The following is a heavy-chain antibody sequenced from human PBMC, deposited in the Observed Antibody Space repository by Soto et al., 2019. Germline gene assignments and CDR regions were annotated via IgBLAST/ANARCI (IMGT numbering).Heavy chain of an antibody. D-gene: IGHD6-13*01. V-gene: IGHV1-18*01. Sequence: ASVKVSCKASGYTFTSYGISWVRQAPGQGLEWMGWISAYNGNTNYAQKLQGRVTMTTDTSTSTAYMELRSLRSDDTAVYYCARDPFSSSWYGFNWFDPWGQGTLVTVSS. J-gene: IGHJ5*02. CDR3: ARDPFSSSWYGFNWFDP. CDR2: ISAYNGNT. CDR1: GYTFTSYG.